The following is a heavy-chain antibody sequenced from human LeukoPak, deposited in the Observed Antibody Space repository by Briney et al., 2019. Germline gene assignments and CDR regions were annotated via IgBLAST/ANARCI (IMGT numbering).Heavy chain of an antibody. Sequence: ASVRVSCKASGYTFTGNYLHWVRQAPGQRLEWMGWINPDNGATDYSQKFQARVTVTRDLSTSTSYMELNMLTSDDTAIYFCAGGGWLHPLDFWGQETMVIVSS. J-gene: IGHJ4*02. CDR1: GYTFTGNY. CDR2: INPDNGAT. D-gene: IGHD5-12*01. V-gene: IGHV1-2*02. CDR3: AGGGWLHPLDF.